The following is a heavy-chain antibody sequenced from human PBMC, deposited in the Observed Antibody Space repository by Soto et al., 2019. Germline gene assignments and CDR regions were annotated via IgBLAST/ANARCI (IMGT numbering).Heavy chain of an antibody. CDR3: ARGRYGDY. Sequence: QVHLVQSGAEVKKPGASVKVSCKGSGYAFTTYGITWVRQAPGQGLEWMGWISAHNGNTNYAHKLQGRVTVTRDTSTSTAYMELRSLRSDDTAVYYGARGRYGDYWGQGALVTVSS. D-gene: IGHD1-1*01. V-gene: IGHV1-18*01. CDR1: GYAFTTYG. CDR2: ISAHNGNT. J-gene: IGHJ4*02.